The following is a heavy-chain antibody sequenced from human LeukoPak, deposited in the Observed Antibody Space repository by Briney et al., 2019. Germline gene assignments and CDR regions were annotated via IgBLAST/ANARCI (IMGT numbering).Heavy chain of an antibody. CDR2: INHSGST. D-gene: IGHD5-18*01. V-gene: IGHV4-39*07. J-gene: IGHJ4*02. Sequence: PSETLSLTCTVSGGSISSSSYYWGWIRQPPGKGLEWIGEINHSGSTNYNPSLKSRVTISVDTSKNQFSLKLSSVTAADTAVYYCARASDTAMARWGQGTLVTVSS. CDR1: GGSISSSSYY. CDR3: ARASDTAMAR.